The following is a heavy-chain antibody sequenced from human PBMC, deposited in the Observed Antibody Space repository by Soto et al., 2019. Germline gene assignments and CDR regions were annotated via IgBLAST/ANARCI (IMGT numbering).Heavy chain of an antibody. CDR3: ARANPPHGYSGYDRAFDI. Sequence: PGGSLRLSCAASGFTFSDYFMTWIRQAPGKGLQWVSYISSSGTANYADSVKGRFTTSRDNAKNSLYLQMNSLRAEDTAVYYCARANPPHGYSGYDRAFDIWGQGTMVTVSS. V-gene: IGHV3-11*06. J-gene: IGHJ3*02. CDR2: ISSSGTA. CDR1: GFTFSDYF. D-gene: IGHD5-12*01.